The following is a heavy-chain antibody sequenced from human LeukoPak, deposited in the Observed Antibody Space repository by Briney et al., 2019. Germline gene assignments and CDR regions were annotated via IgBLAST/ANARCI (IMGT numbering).Heavy chain of an antibody. J-gene: IGHJ4*02. CDR3: ARGLYSSSP. Sequence: GGSLRLSCAASGFIFSSYAMSWVRQAPGEGLEWVSAIRGSGFAYYSDSLKGRFTIFIDNSKDTLYLGMNSPRAEDTAFYYCARGLYSSSPWGQGTLVTVSS. V-gene: IGHV3-23*01. CDR2: IRGSGFA. D-gene: IGHD6-6*01. CDR1: GFIFSSYA.